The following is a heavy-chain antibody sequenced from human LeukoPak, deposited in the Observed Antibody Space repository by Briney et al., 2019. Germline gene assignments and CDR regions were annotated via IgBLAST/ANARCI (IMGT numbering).Heavy chain of an antibody. J-gene: IGHJ4*02. Sequence: GGSLRLSCAASGFTFSNYAMSWVRQARGKGLQWVSGIENTGDGTYYTQSVKGRFTISRDNSKNTLYLQMNSLRADDTAVYYCAKEIAALGSPLLDYWGQGTLVIVST. V-gene: IGHV3-23*01. CDR2: IENTGDGT. D-gene: IGHD6-13*01. CDR1: GFTFSNYA. CDR3: AKEIAALGSPLLDY.